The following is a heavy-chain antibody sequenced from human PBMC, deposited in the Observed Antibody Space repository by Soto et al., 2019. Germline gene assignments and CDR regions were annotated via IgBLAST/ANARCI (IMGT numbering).Heavy chain of an antibody. CDR1: GGSVSTDPCY. V-gene: IGHV4-61*01. Sequence: SETLSLTCTVSGGSVSTDPCYWSWIRQPPGKGLEWIGYIDYSGSTNYNPSLKSRVTISVDTSKNQFSLKLSSVTAADTAVYYCARSTWGYAFDIWGQGTMVTVSS. CDR2: IDYSGST. D-gene: IGHD1-26*01. CDR3: ARSTWGYAFDI. J-gene: IGHJ3*02.